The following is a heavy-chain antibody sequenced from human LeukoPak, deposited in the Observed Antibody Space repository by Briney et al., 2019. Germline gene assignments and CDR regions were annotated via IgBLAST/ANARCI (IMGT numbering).Heavy chain of an antibody. CDR3: AKSGGSSPAMGDY. V-gene: IGHV3-74*01. D-gene: IGHD6-13*01. J-gene: IGHJ4*02. CDR2: INSDGSST. Sequence: PGGSLRLSCAASGFTFSSYWMHWVRQAPGKGLVWVSRINSDGSSTSYTDSVKGRFTISRDNAKNTLYLQMNSLRAEDTAVYYCAKSGGSSPAMGDYWGQGTLVTVSS. CDR1: GFTFSSYW.